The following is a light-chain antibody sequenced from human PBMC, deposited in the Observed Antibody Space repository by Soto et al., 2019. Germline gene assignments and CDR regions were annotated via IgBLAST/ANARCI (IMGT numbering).Light chain of an antibody. J-gene: IGKJ1*01. CDR2: GAS. Sequence: EIVLTQSPDTLSLSPGERATLSCRASQSVSSSYLAWYQQKPGQAPSLLIYGASSRATGIPDRFSGSGSGTDFTLTISRLELEDFAVYYCQQYGSSSTFGQGTKVEIK. CDR1: QSVSSSY. CDR3: QQYGSSST. V-gene: IGKV3-20*01.